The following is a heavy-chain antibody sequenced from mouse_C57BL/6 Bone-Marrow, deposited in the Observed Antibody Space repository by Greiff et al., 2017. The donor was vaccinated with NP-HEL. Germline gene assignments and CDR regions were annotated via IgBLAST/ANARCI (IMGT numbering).Heavy chain of an antibody. J-gene: IGHJ4*01. Sequence: DVKLVESGGDLVKPGGSLKLSCAASGFTFSSYGMSWVRQTPDKRLEWVATISSGGSYTYYPDSVKGRFTISRDNAKNTLYLQMSSLKSEDTAMYYCARHSGTVYAMDYWGQGTSVTVSS. CDR2: ISSGGSYT. D-gene: IGHD4-1*01. CDR3: ARHSGTVYAMDY. CDR1: GFTFSSYG. V-gene: IGHV5-6*02.